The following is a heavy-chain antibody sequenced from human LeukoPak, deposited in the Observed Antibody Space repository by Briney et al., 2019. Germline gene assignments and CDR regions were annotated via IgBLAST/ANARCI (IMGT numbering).Heavy chain of an antibody. CDR1: GFTFSNAW. J-gene: IGHJ4*02. D-gene: IGHD5-24*01. Sequence: PGGSLRLSCAASGFTFSNAWMSWVRQPPGKGLEWIGEINHSGSTNYNPSLKSRVTISVDTSKNQFSLKLSSVTAADTAVYYCARSGRWLQSHDYWGQGTLVTVSS. V-gene: IGHV4-34*01. CDR3: ARSGRWLQSHDY. CDR2: INHSGST.